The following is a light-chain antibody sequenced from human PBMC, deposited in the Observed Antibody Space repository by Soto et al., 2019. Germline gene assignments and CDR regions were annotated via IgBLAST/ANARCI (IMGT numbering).Light chain of an antibody. J-gene: IGKJ5*01. CDR1: QSVSIY. CDR3: QQCSNWPAT. Sequence: EIALTQSPATLSLSPGERATLSCRASQSVSIYLAWYQQKPGQAPRLLIYDASNRATGIAARFSGSGSGTDFTLIISSLEAEDSAVYYCQQCSNWPATFGHGTRLEIK. V-gene: IGKV3-11*01. CDR2: DAS.